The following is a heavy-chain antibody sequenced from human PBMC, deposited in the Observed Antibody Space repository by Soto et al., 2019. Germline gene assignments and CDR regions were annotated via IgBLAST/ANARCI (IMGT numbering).Heavy chain of an antibody. CDR3: AKSQSSTAVSAYGMDV. V-gene: IGHV3-30*18. Sequence: PGGSLRLSCAASGFTFSSYGMHWVRQAPGKGLEWVAVISYDGSNKYYADSVKGRFTISRDNSKNTLYLQMNSLRAEDTAVYYCAKSQSSTAVSAYGMDVWGQGTTVTVSS. D-gene: IGHD6-13*01. CDR1: GFTFSSYG. CDR2: ISYDGSNK. J-gene: IGHJ6*02.